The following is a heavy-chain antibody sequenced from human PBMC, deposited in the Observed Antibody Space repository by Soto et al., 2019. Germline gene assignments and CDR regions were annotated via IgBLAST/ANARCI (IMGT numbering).Heavy chain of an antibody. CDR3: AKGGVNVVVVAARYNWFDP. Sequence: GGSLRLSCAASGFTFSSYAMSWVRQAPGKGLEWVSAISGSGGSTYYADSVKGRFTISRDNSKNTLYLQMNSLRAEDTAVYYCAKGGVNVVVVAARYNWFDPWGQGTLVTVSS. CDR2: ISGSGGST. D-gene: IGHD2-15*01. V-gene: IGHV3-23*01. CDR1: GFTFSSYA. J-gene: IGHJ5*02.